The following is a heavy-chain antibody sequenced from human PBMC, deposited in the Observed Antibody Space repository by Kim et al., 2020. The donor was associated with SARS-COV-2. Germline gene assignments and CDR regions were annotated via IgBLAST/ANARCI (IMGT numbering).Heavy chain of an antibody. D-gene: IGHD3-22*01. V-gene: IGHV1-58*01. CDR2: IVVGSGNT. CDR1: GFTFTSSA. CDR3: AAGGIYDSSGSPD. J-gene: IGHJ4*02. Sequence: SVKVSCKASGFTFTSSAVQWVRQARGQRLEWIGWIVVGSGNTNYAQKFQERVTITRDMSTSTAYMELSSLRSEDTAVYYCAAGGIYDSSGSPDWGQGTLVTVSS.